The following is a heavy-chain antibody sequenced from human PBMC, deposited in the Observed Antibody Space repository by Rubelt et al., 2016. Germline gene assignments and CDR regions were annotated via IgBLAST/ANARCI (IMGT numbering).Heavy chain of an antibody. D-gene: IGHD1-1*01. Sequence: EVQLVESGGGLVQPGGSLRLSCAASGFTFSSYAMSWVRQAPGKGPEWVSVIYSGGSTYYADSVKGRFTISRDNSKNTLYLQMNSLRAEDTAVYYCARDVHHWGQGTLVTVSS. CDR3: ARDVHH. J-gene: IGHJ4*02. CDR2: IYSGGST. CDR1: GFTFSSYA. V-gene: IGHV3-66*01.